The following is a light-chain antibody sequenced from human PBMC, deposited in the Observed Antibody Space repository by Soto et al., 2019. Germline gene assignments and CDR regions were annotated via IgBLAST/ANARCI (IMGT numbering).Light chain of an antibody. CDR1: SSNIGAGYD. J-gene: IGLJ2*01. CDR2: GNS. Sequence: QSVLTQPPSVSGAPGQRVTISCTGSSSNIGAGYDVHWYQQLPGTAPKLLIYGNSNRPSGVPDRFSGSKSGTSASLVITGLQAEDAADYYCQSYDSSLSALFGGGTKLTVL. V-gene: IGLV1-40*01. CDR3: QSYDSSLSAL.